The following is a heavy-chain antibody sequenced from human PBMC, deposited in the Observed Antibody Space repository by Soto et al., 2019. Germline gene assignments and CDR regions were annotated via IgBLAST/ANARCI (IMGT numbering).Heavy chain of an antibody. CDR2: IYYTGST. J-gene: IGHJ3*02. CDR3: ASGSSWYEEAFDI. CDR1: GGSISSGDIY. D-gene: IGHD6-13*01. V-gene: IGHV4-30-4*01. Sequence: QVQLQESGPGLVNPSQTLSLTCTVSGGSISSGDIYWSWIRQPPGKGLEWIGYIYYTGSTYYNPSLKSRVTISVDTSKNQFSLKLSSVTVADTAVSYCASGSSWYEEAFDIWGQGTMVTVSS.